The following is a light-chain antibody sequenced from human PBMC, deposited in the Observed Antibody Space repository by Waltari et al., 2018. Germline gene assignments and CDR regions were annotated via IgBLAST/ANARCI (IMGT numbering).Light chain of an antibody. CDR3: CSYAGRGTYV. J-gene: IGLJ1*01. Sequence: QSALTQPASVSGTPGQSITIYCSGTTSDVGSYDLYSWYQQHPGEAPKLLICEVFKRPPDTSSRFSGAKSGSTASLTISGLQPEDEADYYCCSYAGRGTYVFGSGTKVTVL. CDR1: TSDVGSYDL. V-gene: IGLV2-23*02. CDR2: EVF.